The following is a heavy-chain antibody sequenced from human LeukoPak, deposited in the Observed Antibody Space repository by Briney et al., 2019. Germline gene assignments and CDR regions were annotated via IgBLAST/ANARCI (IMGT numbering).Heavy chain of an antibody. Sequence: GGSLRLSCAASGFTFSNAWMNWVRQAPGKGLEWVGRIKSKSDGGTTDYAAPVKGRFTISRDDSKNTLYLQMNSLKTEDTAVYHCTTVGVRYSSSWCDPDAFDIWGQGTMVTVSS. CDR2: IKSKSDGGTT. V-gene: IGHV3-15*01. J-gene: IGHJ3*02. CDR1: GFTFSNAW. D-gene: IGHD6-13*01. CDR3: TTVGVRYSSSWCDPDAFDI.